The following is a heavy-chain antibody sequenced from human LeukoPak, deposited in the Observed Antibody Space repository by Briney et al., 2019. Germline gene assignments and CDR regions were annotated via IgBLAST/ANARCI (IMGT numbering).Heavy chain of an antibody. V-gene: IGHV1-2*02. D-gene: IGHD2-2*01. CDR2: INPNSCCT. J-gene: IGHJ6*03. CDR3: AMIGSSSSQTSYYYYYMDV. Sequence: ASVKVSCKASVYTFIHYYMLWVRQAPGQALEWMGWINPNSCCTNYAQKFQRRVTMTRDTSISTAYMELSRLRCDDTAVYYCAMIGSSSSQTSYYYYYMDVWGKGTTVTVSS. CDR1: VYTFIHYY.